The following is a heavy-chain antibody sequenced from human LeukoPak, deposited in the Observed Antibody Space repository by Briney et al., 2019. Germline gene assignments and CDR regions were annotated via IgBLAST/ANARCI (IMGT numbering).Heavy chain of an antibody. Sequence: ASVKVSRKASGGTFSSYAISWVRQAPGQGLEWMGGIIPIFGTANYAQKFQGRVTITADKSTSTAYMELSSLRSEDTAVYYCARSPPLYDFWGYYYYYYMDVWGKGTTVTVSS. V-gene: IGHV1-69*06. J-gene: IGHJ6*03. D-gene: IGHD3-3*01. CDR3: ARSPPLYDFWGYYYYYYMDV. CDR2: IIPIFGTA. CDR1: GGTFSSYA.